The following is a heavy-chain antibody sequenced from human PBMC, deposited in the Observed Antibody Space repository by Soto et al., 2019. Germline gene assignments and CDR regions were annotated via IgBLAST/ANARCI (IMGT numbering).Heavy chain of an antibody. CDR1: GFTFSSYA. J-gene: IGHJ5*02. D-gene: IGHD3-10*01. CDR3: AKDRSVLLWFGESTDLNPNWFDP. V-gene: IGHV3-23*01. CDR2: ISGSGGST. Sequence: GGSLRLSCAASGFTFSSYAMSWVRQAPGKGLEWVSAISGSGGSTYYADSVKGRFTVSRDNSKNTLYLQMNSLRAEDTAVYYCAKDRSVLLWFGESTDLNPNWFDPWGQGTLVTVSS.